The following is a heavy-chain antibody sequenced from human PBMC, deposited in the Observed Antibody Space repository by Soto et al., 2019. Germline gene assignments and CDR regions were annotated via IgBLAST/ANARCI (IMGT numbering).Heavy chain of an antibody. CDR1: GFTFSDYC. D-gene: IGHD6-19*01. J-gene: IGHJ6*02. Sequence: EVQLVESGGGLVRPGGSLRLSCVGSGFTFSDYCINWVRLAPGKGLEWVSSITKSGRGIYQADSVKGRFTISRDNAQNSVYLHVNSLRAEDTAVYYCARDGASYSSDWYNNYGMDVWGQGTTVTVS. CDR3: ARDGASYSSDWYNNYGMDV. V-gene: IGHV3-21*01. CDR2: ITKSGRGI.